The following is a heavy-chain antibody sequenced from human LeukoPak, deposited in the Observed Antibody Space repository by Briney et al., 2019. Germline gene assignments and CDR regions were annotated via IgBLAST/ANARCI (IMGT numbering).Heavy chain of an antibody. CDR2: IYNGGTT. J-gene: IGHJ4*02. V-gene: IGHV3-66*02. CDR3: AGGGEAARSLAY. Sequence: GGSLRLSCAASGVTSNYMTWVRQAPGKGLEWVSVIYNGGTTYYADSVKGRFTISRDNSKSTLFVYLQMNSLRTDDTALYYCAGGGEAARSLAYWGQGALVAVSS. D-gene: IGHD6-6*01. CDR1: GVTSNY.